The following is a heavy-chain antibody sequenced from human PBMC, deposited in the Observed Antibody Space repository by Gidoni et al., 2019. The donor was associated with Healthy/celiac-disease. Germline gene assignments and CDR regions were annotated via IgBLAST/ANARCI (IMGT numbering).Heavy chain of an antibody. CDR1: GGSFGGYY. Sequence: QVQLQQWGAGLLKPSETLSLTCAVYGGSFGGYYWSWIRQPPGKGLEWIGEINHSGSTNYNPSLKSRVTISVDTSKNQFSLKLSSVTAADTAVYYCARGRGYSGYDQTIYYYYYYGMDVWGQGTTVTVSS. D-gene: IGHD5-12*01. J-gene: IGHJ6*02. V-gene: IGHV4-34*01. CDR2: INHSGST. CDR3: ARGRGYSGYDQTIYYYYYYGMDV.